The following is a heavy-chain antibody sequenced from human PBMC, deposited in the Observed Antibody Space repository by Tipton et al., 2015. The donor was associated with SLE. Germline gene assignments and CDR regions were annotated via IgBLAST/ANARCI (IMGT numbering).Heavy chain of an antibody. J-gene: IGHJ4*02. CDR3: ARGVRGWQYYFDY. CDR2: ISSSSSYT. V-gene: IGHV3-11*06. D-gene: IGHD3-16*01. Sequence: SLRLSCAASGFTFSSYAMSWVRQAPGKGLEWVSYISSSSSYTNYADSVKGRFTISRDNAKNSLYLQMNSLRAEDTAVYYCARGVRGWQYYFDYWGQGTLVTVSS. CDR1: GFTFSSYA.